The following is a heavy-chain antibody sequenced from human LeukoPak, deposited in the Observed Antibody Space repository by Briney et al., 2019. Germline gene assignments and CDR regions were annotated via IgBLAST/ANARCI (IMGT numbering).Heavy chain of an antibody. V-gene: IGHV4-4*07. CDR1: GGSISSHH. D-gene: IGHD3-3*01. CDR3: ARDFNDFWSGHPYFDAFDI. J-gene: IGHJ3*02. CDR2: IHTSGIT. Sequence: SETLSLTCTVSGGSISSHHWSWIRQPAGKGLEWIGRIHTSGITKYNPSLKSRVTMSVDTSKNQVSLKLSSVTAADTAVYYCARDFNDFWSGHPYFDAFDIWGQGTMVTVSS.